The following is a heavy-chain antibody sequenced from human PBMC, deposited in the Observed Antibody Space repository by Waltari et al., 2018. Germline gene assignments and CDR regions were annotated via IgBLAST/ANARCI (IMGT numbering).Heavy chain of an antibody. CDR1: GYSTRSGYY. J-gene: IGHJ4*02. CDR2: IYHSGST. D-gene: IGHD3-10*01. V-gene: IGHV4-38-2*01. Sequence: QVPLQESGPGLVNPSETLSLTCAVSGYSTRSGYYWAWVRQPPGKGLEWIGSIYHSGSTYYNPSLKSRVTISVDTSKNQFSLKLSSVTAADTAVYYCARVSSGSVSYYPDYWGQGTLVTVSS. CDR3: ARVSSGSVSYYPDY.